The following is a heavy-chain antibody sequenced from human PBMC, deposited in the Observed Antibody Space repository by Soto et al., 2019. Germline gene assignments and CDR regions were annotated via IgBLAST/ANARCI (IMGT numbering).Heavy chain of an antibody. CDR1: GVTFSSYA. J-gene: IGHJ5*02. Sequence: GASVKVSCKASGVTFSSYAISWVRQAPGQGLEWMGGIIPIFGTANYAQKFQGRVTITADESTSTAYMELSSLRSEDTAVYYCARTEGRYSSSLNWFDPWGQGTLVTVSS. CDR2: IIPIFGTA. V-gene: IGHV1-69*13. CDR3: ARTEGRYSSSLNWFDP. D-gene: IGHD6-6*01.